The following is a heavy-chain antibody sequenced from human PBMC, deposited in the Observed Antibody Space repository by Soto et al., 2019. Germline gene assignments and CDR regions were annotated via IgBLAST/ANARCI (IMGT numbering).Heavy chain of an antibody. CDR2: INHSGST. D-gene: IGHD2-2*01. Sequence: QVQLQQWGAGLLQPSETLSLTCAVFDGSFSGYYWSWIRQPPGKGLEWIGEINHSGSTNYNPSLKSRVTISVDTSKNQLSLQMSSVTAAYTAVYYCARACSTTSCPYYYYYYAMDVWGQGTTVTVSS. CDR1: DGSFSGYY. V-gene: IGHV4-34*01. J-gene: IGHJ6*02. CDR3: ARACSTTSCPYYYYYYAMDV.